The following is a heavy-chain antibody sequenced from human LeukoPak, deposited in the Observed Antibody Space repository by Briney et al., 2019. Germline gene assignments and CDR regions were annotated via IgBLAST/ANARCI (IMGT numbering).Heavy chain of an antibody. Sequence: PVASVKVSCKASGGTFSRYAISWVRQAAGQGLEWMGGMISNFGTANYAQKFQGRVTITADESTSTAYVELSSLRSEDTAVYYCARGAGVLTGYYTSPPLFDYWGQGTLVTVSS. CDR2: MISNFGTA. CDR1: GGTFSRYA. CDR3: ARGAGVLTGYYTSPPLFDY. J-gene: IGHJ4*02. D-gene: IGHD3-9*01. V-gene: IGHV1-69*13.